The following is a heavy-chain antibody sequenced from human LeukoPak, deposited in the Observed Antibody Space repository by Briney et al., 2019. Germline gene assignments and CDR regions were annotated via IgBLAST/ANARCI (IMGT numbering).Heavy chain of an antibody. CDR2: IIPIFGTA. CDR1: GGTFSSYA. V-gene: IGHV1-69*05. CDR3: ARGWYSGSRGWFDP. J-gene: IGHJ5*02. Sequence: SVKVSCKASGGTFSSYAISWVRQAPGQGLEWMGGIIPIFGTANYAQKFQGRVTITTDESTSTAYMELSSLRSEDTAVYYCARGWYSGSRGWFDPWGQGTLVTVSS. D-gene: IGHD1-26*01.